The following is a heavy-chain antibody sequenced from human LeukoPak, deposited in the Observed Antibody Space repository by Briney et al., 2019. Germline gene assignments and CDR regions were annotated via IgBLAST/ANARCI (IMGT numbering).Heavy chain of an antibody. J-gene: IGHJ4*02. V-gene: IGHV3-74*01. CDR1: GFTFSTYW. CDR2: MNSDGSTT. D-gene: IGHD6-19*01. CDR3: ARAPGVAVADYYFDY. Sequence: GGSLRLCCAASGFTFSTYWMHWVRQVPGKGLVWVSRMNSDGSTTNYADSVKGRFTISRDNAKNTLYLQMNSLRAEDTAVYYCARAPGVAVADYYFDYWGQGTLVTVSS.